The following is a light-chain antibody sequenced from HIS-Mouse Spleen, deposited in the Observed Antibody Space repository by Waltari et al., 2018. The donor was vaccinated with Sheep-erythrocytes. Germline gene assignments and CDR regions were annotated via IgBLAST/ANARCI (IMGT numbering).Light chain of an antibody. CDR2: EGS. V-gene: IGLV2-23*01. CDR3: CSYAGSSTPWV. J-gene: IGLJ3*02. Sequence: LTQPASMSGSPGQSITISCTGTSSDVGSYNLVSWYQQHPGKAPKLMLYEGSKRPSGVSSCFSGSKSGNPASLTISGLQAEDEADYYCCSYAGSSTPWVFGGGTKLTVL. CDR1: SSDVGSYNL.